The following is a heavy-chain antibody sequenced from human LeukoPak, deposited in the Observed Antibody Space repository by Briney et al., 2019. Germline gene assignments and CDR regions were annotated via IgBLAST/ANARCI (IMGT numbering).Heavy chain of an antibody. J-gene: IGHJ4*02. CDR2: IYYSGST. CDR3: ARDRDGYCTGGSCSPAYYFDY. V-gene: IGHV4-59*12. D-gene: IGHD2-15*01. CDR1: GGSISSYY. Sequence: PSETLSLTCTVSGGSISSYYWSWIRQPPGKGLEWIGYIYYSGSTNYNPSLKSRVTISVDTSKNQFSLKLSSVTAADTAMYYCARDRDGYCTGGSCSPAYYFDYWGQGSLVTVSS.